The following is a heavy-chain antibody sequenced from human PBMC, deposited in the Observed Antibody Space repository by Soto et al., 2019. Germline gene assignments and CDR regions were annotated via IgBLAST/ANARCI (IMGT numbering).Heavy chain of an antibody. Sequence: PGGSLRLSCAASGFTFSSYAMSWVRQAPGKGLEWVSAISGSGGSTYYADSVKGRFTISRDNSKNTLYLQMNSLRAEDTAVYYCAKDLGIVVVVAANYGMDVWGQGTTVTVSS. CDR1: GFTFSSYA. V-gene: IGHV3-23*01. J-gene: IGHJ6*02. CDR3: AKDLGIVVVVAANYGMDV. D-gene: IGHD2-15*01. CDR2: ISGSGGST.